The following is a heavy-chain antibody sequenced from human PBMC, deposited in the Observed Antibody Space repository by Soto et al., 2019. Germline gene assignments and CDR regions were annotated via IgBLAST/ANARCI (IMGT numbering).Heavy chain of an antibody. D-gene: IGHD4-4*01. CDR1: GFTFSSSG. V-gene: IGHV3-33*01. CDR3: ARDRGNYDYYYYSGMDA. CDR2: IWYDGSNK. Sequence: QVQLVESGGGVVQPGRSLRLSCAASGFTFSSSGMHWVRQAPGKGLEWVAVIWYDGSNKYYADSVKGRFTISRDISKSTLYLQMNSLRAEDTAVYYCARDRGNYDYYYYSGMDAWGQGTTVTVSS. J-gene: IGHJ6*02.